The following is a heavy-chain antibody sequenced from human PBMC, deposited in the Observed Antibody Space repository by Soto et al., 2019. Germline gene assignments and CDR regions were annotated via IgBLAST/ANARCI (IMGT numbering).Heavy chain of an antibody. J-gene: IGHJ6*02. CDR2: IIPIFGTA. D-gene: IGHD3-3*01. CDR3: ARDTYYDFWSGYYRDYYYYGMDV. CDR1: GGTFSSYA. V-gene: IGHV1-69*13. Sequence: SVKVSCKASGGTFSSYAISGVRQAPGQGLEWMGGIIPIFGTANYAQKFQGRVTITADESTSTAYMELSSLRSEDTAVYYCARDTYYDFWSGYYRDYYYYGMDVWGQGTTVTVSS.